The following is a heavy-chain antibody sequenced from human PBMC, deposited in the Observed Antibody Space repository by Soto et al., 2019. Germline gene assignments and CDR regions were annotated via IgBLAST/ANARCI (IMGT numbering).Heavy chain of an antibody. V-gene: IGHV1-2*02. D-gene: IGHD4-4*01. CDR1: GYIFSANY. CDR3: TTDRFYSPVDH. J-gene: IGHJ4*02. Sequence: ASVKVSCKASGYIFSANYIHWVRQAPGQGLEWLGWINPHSGATNYAQKFLGRVTMSADTSASTAYMDLARLKSDDTAVYYCTTDRFYSPVDHWGQGTLVTVSS. CDR2: INPHSGAT.